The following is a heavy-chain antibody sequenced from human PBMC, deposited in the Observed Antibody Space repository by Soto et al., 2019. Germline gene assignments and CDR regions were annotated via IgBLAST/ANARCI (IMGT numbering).Heavy chain of an antibody. CDR1: GFTFDNCG. Sequence: EVQLVESGGGWVQPGRSLRLSCAASGFTFDNCGMHWVRQAPGKGLEWVAGISWDSSTIGYAASVKGRIIISRDDAQNALYLQMGSLRGDDSALYYCVQGRSPTMDTAFENWGQGTQVIVSS. J-gene: IGHJ4*02. D-gene: IGHD5-18*01. CDR2: ISWDSSTI. CDR3: VQGRSPTMDTAFEN. V-gene: IGHV3-9*01.